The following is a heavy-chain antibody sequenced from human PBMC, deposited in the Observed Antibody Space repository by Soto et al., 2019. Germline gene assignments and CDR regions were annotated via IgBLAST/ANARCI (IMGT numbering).Heavy chain of an antibody. J-gene: IGHJ4*02. CDR1: GGSISSSSYY. Sequence: PSETLSLTCTVSGGSISSSSYYWGWIRQPPGKGLEWIGSIYYSGSTYYSPSLKSRVTISVDTSKNQFSLKLSSVTAADTAVYYCARYPRDFWSGYPWGIDYWGQGTLVTVSS. D-gene: IGHD3-3*01. V-gene: IGHV4-39*01. CDR2: IYYSGST. CDR3: ARYPRDFWSGYPWGIDY.